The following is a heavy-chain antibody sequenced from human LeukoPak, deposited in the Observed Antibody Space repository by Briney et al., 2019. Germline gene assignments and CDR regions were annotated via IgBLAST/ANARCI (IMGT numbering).Heavy chain of an antibody. Sequence: GGSLRLSCAASGFTFSSYWMHWVRQAPGKGLDWVSVIDSDGNTYYADSVMGRFSVSRDNSKNMVFLQMNSLRAEDTAVYYCARGLHDLWRGHMGYWGQGTLVTVSS. J-gene: IGHJ4*02. V-gene: IGHV3-53*01. CDR1: GFTFSSYW. D-gene: IGHD3-3*01. CDR2: IDSDGNT. CDR3: ARGLHDLWRGHMGY.